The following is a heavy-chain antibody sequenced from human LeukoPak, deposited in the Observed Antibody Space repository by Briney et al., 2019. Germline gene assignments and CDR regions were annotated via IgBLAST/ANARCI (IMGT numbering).Heavy chain of an antibody. CDR3: ATGYSSDFYFFDY. CDR1: GFSFSENY. J-gene: IGHJ4*02. Sequence: GGSLRLSCAASGFSFSENYMSWIRHAPGKGLEWVSVIYSGGNTYYADSVKGRFTISRDNSKNTVYLQMNSLRAEDTAVYYCATGYSSDFYFFDYWGQGTLVTVSS. D-gene: IGHD6-19*01. CDR2: IYSGGNT. V-gene: IGHV3-53*01.